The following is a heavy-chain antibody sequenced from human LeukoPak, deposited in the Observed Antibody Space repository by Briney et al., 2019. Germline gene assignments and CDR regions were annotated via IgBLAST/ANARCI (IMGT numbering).Heavy chain of an antibody. CDR1: RFTFSNYA. V-gene: IGHV3-23*01. Sequence: GGSLRLSCAASRFTFSNYAMSWVRQAPGKGLEWVSTISGSGGSTYYADSVKGRFTISRDNSKNTLHLQMNSLKTEDTAVYYCTTAVTYCSGGSCYYYYYGMDAWGQGTTVTVSS. D-gene: IGHD2-15*01. J-gene: IGHJ6*02. CDR3: TTAVTYCSGGSCYYYYYGMDA. CDR2: ISGSGGST.